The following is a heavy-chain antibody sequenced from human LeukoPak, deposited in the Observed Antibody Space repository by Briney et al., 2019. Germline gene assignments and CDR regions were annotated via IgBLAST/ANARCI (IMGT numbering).Heavy chain of an antibody. D-gene: IGHD3-3*01. V-gene: IGHV1-18*01. CDR3: ARESDYDFWSGYQFPLAV. J-gene: IGHJ6*04. Sequence: ASVKVSCKASSYTFTSYGISWVRQAPGQGLEWMGWISAYNGNTNYAQKLQGRVTMTTDTSTSTAYMELRSLRSDDTAVYYCARESDYDFWSGYQFPLAVWGKGTTVTVSS. CDR2: ISAYNGNT. CDR1: SYTFTSYG.